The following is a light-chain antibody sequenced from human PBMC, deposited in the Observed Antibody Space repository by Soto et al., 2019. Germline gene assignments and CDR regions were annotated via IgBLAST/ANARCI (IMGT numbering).Light chain of an antibody. V-gene: IGKV3-15*01. J-gene: IGKJ4*01. CDR3: HQYYKWPLT. CDR2: GAS. CDR1: QSVNSN. Sequence: EIEMTQSPATLSVSPGERATLSCRASQSVNSNLAWYQQKPGQAPRLLIYGASTRATGIPARFSGSGSGTEFTLTISGLQSQDFAVYYCHQYYKWPLTFGGGTKVDIK.